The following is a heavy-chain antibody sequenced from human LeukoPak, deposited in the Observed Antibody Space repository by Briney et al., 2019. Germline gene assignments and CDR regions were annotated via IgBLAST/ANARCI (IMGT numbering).Heavy chain of an antibody. V-gene: IGHV4-39*01. CDR1: GGSISSYY. D-gene: IGHD6-13*01. CDR3: ARHAPAAAGSDDAFDI. Sequence: SETLSLTCTVSGGSISSYYWGWIRQPPGEGLEWIGSIYYSGSTYYNPSLKSRVTISVDTSKNQFSLKLSSVTAADTAVYYCARHAPAAAGSDDAFDIWGQGTMVTVSS. J-gene: IGHJ3*02. CDR2: IYYSGST.